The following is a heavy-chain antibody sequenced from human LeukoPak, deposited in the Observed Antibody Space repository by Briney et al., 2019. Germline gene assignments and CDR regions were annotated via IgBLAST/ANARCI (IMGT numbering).Heavy chain of an antibody. CDR3: ARSRRDSESIVMDV. Sequence: PGRSLRLSCAASGFTFSSYAMHWVRQAPGKGLEWVAVISYDGSNKYYADSVKGRFTISRDNSKNTLYLQMNSLRAEDTAVYYCARSRRDSESIVMDVWGQGTTVTVSS. CDR2: ISYDGSNK. D-gene: IGHD2-15*01. J-gene: IGHJ6*02. CDR1: GFTFSSYA. V-gene: IGHV3-30-3*01.